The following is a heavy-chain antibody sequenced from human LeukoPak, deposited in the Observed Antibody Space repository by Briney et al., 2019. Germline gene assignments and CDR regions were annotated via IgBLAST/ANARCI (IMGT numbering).Heavy chain of an antibody. Sequence: SETLSLTCTVSGGSISSGDYYWSWIRQPPGKGLEWIGYIYYSGSAYYNPSLKSRVTISVDTSKNQFSLKLSSVTAADTAVYYCARAANYRVDYWGQGTLVTVSS. CDR3: ARAANYRVDY. D-gene: IGHD4-11*01. CDR2: IYYSGSA. V-gene: IGHV4-30-4*01. J-gene: IGHJ4*02. CDR1: GGSISSGDYY.